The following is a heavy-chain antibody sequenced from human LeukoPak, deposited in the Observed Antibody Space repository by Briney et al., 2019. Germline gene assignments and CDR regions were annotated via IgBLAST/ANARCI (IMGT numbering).Heavy chain of an antibody. V-gene: IGHV3-30*18. D-gene: IGHD6-6*01. Sequence: GRSLRLSCAASGFTFSSYGMHWVRQAPGKGLEWVAVISYDGSNKYYADSVKGRLTISRDNSKNTLYLQMNSLRAEDTAVYYCAKERIAAPPSPYYFDYWGQGTLVTVSS. CDR3: AKERIAAPPSPYYFDY. CDR1: GFTFSSYG. CDR2: ISYDGSNK. J-gene: IGHJ4*02.